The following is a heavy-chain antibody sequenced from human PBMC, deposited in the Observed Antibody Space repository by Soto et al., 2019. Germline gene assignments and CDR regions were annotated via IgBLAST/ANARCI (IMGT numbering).Heavy chain of an antibody. Sequence: QVQLQESGPGLVKPPETLSLTCTVSGGSISNYYWRWIRQPPVKGLQWIGYIFSSGSTIYNPSLKSRVTISVATSQNQSSLTLSSVTAADTAVYYCARQRRDFDYWGQGSLVTVSS. CDR3: ARQRRDFDY. J-gene: IGHJ4*02. CDR2: IFSSGST. CDR1: GGSISNYY. V-gene: IGHV4-59*08.